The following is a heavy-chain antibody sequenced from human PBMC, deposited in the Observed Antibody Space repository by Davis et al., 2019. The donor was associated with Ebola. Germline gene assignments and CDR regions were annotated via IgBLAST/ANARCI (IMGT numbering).Heavy chain of an antibody. CDR3: ARAPKYTGYDFPYYYDY. D-gene: IGHD5-12*01. Sequence: GESLKISCAGSGLTFSNYWMSWVRQAPGKGLEWVSYISNSGSTTYYADSVKGRFTISRDNAKNSLYLQMNSLRGEDTAVYYCARAPKYTGYDFPYYYDYWGQGTLVTVSS. V-gene: IGHV3-48*04. J-gene: IGHJ4*02. CDR2: ISNSGSTT. CDR1: GLTFSNYW.